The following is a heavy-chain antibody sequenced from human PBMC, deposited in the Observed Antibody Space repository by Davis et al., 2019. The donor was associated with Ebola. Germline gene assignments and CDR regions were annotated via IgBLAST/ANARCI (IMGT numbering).Heavy chain of an antibody. V-gene: IGHV3-30*04. CDR1: GFTFSSSA. CDR3: ASPMPAPGTPENGFDM. Sequence: GESLKISCAAPGFTFSSSAMHWVRQAPGKGLEWVAVISHDGSDKYYAGSVKGRFTISRDNSKDTLYLQMTSLGAGETALYYCASPMPAPGTPENGFDMWGQGTMVTVSS. D-gene: IGHD6-13*01. CDR2: ISHDGSDK. J-gene: IGHJ3*02.